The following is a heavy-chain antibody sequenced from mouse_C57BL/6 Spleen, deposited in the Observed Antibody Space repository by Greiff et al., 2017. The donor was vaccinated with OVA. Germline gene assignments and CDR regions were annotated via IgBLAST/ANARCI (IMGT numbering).Heavy chain of an antibody. Sequence: VHLVESGAELVKPGASVKISCKASGYAFSSYWMNWVKQRPGQGLEWIGQIYPGDGDTNYNGKFKGKATLTADKSSSTAYMQLSSLTSEDSAVYFCARMPYYAMDYWGQGTSVTVSS. CDR2: IYPGDGDT. CDR1: GYAFSSYW. V-gene: IGHV1-80*01. J-gene: IGHJ4*01. CDR3: ARMPYYAMDY.